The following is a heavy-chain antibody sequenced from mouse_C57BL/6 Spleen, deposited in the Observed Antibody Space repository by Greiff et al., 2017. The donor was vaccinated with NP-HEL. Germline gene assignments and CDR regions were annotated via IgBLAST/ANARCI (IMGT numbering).Heavy chain of an antibody. V-gene: IGHV5-4*01. D-gene: IGHD2-4*01. Sequence: EVQGVESGGGLVKPGGSLKLSCAASGFTFSSYAMSWVRQTPEKRLEWVATISDGGSYTYYPDNVKGRFTISRDNAKNNLYLQMSHLKSEDTAMYYCARYDYDVGAWFAYWGQGTLVTVSA. J-gene: IGHJ3*01. CDR3: ARYDYDVGAWFAY. CDR2: ISDGGSYT. CDR1: GFTFSSYA.